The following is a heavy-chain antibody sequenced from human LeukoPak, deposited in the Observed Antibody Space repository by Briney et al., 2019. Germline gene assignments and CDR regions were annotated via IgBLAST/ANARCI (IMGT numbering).Heavy chain of an antibody. CDR2: IKKDGTEK. J-gene: IGHJ4*02. CDR3: EAYGSV. D-gene: IGHD3-10*01. V-gene: IGHV3-7*03. Sequence: PGGSLRLSCTASGLSFSDLWLTWVRQAPGRALEWVANIKKDGTEKNYVDSVRGRFTISRDNAQNSLYLQMNNLRAEDTAIYYCEAYGSVWGQGTLVIVSS. CDR1: GLSFSDLW.